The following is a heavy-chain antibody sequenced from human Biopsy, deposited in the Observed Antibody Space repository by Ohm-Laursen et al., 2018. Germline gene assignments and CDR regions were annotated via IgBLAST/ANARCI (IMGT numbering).Heavy chain of an antibody. V-gene: IGHV6-1*01. CDR3: ARETPTGIPFNWFDP. D-gene: IGHD1-1*01. CDR1: GDSVSNNIAA. CDR2: TYYRTKWYN. Sequence: PTQTLTLTCAISGDSVSNNIAAWNWIRQSPSGGLEWLGRTYYRTKWYNDYGLFVKSRISISPDTSKNQFSLQLKSVTPEDTAVYYCARETPTGIPFNWFDPWGQGTLVTVSS. J-gene: IGHJ5*02.